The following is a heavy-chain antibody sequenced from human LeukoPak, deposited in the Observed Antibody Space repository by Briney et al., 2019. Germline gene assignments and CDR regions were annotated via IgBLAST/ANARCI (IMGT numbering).Heavy chain of an antibody. J-gene: IGHJ6*02. CDR1: GGSFSGYY. D-gene: IGHD3-3*01. CDR3: ARVRFLEWLSRNHGMDV. Sequence: SETLSLTCAVYGGSFSGYYWSWIRQPPGKGLEWIGEINHSGSTNYNPSLKSRVTISVDTSKNQFSLKLSSVTAADTAVYYCARVRFLEWLSRNHGMDVWGQGTTVTVSS. CDR2: INHSGST. V-gene: IGHV4-34*01.